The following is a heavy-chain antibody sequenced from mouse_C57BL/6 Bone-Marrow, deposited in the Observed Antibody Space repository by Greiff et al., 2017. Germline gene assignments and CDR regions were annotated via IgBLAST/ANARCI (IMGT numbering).Heavy chain of an antibody. D-gene: IGHD6-1*01. CDR3: ARARNPYARAY. J-gene: IGHJ4*01. CDR2: IFPGDGNP. Sequence: QVQLQQSGPELVKPGASVKISCKASGYAFSGSWMNWVKQRPGQGLEWIGGIFPGDGNPNSNGTFKGKATLTADKSSRTAYMQLSSLTSEDSAVYFCARARNPYARAYWGQGTLVTVSS. V-gene: IGHV1-82*01. CDR1: GYAFSGSW.